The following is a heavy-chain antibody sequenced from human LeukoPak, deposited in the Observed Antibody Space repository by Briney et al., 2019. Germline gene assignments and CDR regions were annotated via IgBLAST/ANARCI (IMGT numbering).Heavy chain of an antibody. V-gene: IGHV1-18*01. CDR1: GYTFTSYG. CDR3: ATARYYDFWSGYYD. J-gene: IGHJ4*02. D-gene: IGHD3-3*01. CDR2: ISAYNGNT. Sequence: VASVKVSCKASGYTFTSYGISWVRQAPGQGLEWMGWISAYNGNTNYAQKLQGRVTMTTDTSTSTAYMELSSLRSEDTAVYYCATARYYDFWSGYYDWGQGTLVTVSS.